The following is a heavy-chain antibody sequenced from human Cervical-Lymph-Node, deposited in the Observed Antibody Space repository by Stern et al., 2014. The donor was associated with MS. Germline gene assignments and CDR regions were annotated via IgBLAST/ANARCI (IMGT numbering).Heavy chain of an antibody. J-gene: IGHJ6*02. Sequence: QMQLVQSGAEVKKPGSSVKVSCKASGGALTSYAISWVRQAPGQGLEWMGGIIPLFGTANYAQIFQGRVTISADESTNTVYMEMSSLRSEDTAVYYCARDDEAIFALDVWGQGTAVTVS. V-gene: IGHV1-69*01. CDR3: ARDDEAIFALDV. CDR2: IIPLFGTA. CDR1: GGALTSYA. D-gene: IGHD3-3*01.